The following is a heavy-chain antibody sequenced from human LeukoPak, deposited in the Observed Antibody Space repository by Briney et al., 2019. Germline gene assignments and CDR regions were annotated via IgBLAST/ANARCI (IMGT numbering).Heavy chain of an antibody. Sequence: GGSLRLSCAASGFTFSSYEMNWVRQAPGKGLEWVSYIRSSGSTIYYADSVKGRFTISRDNAKNSLYLQMNSLRAEDTAVYYCARAGSSGYWSYYYYMDVWGKGTTVTVSS. CDR3: ARAGSSGYWSYYYYMDV. D-gene: IGHD3-22*01. J-gene: IGHJ6*03. V-gene: IGHV3-48*03. CDR1: GFTFSSYE. CDR2: IRSSGSTI.